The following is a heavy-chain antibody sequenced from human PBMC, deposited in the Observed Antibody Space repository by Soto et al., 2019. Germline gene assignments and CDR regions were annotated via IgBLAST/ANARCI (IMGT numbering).Heavy chain of an antibody. D-gene: IGHD1-26*01. CDR3: ARRLGATWFDP. CDR2: IDPSDSYT. CDR1: GYNFNIHC. J-gene: IGHJ5*02. Sequence: GESLKISCNASGYNFNIHCINWVLQTPGKGLEWMCRIDPSDSYTDYSPSFQGHITISVDHSISTAYLQWNSLKASDTAMYYCARRLGATWFDPWGQGTRVTV. V-gene: IGHV5-10-1*01.